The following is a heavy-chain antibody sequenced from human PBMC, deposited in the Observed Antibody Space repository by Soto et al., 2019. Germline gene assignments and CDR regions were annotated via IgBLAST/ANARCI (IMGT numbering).Heavy chain of an antibody. CDR3: ARSPERDDFWSGYWFDP. D-gene: IGHD3-3*01. CDR2: INPNSGGT. J-gene: IGHJ5*02. V-gene: IGHV1-2*04. CDR1: GYTFTGYY. Sequence: ASVKVFCKASGYTFTGYYMHWVRQAPGQGLEWMGWINPNSGGTNYAQKFQGWVTMTRDTSISTAYMELSRLRSDDTAVYYCARSPERDDFWSGYWFDPWGQGTLVTVSS.